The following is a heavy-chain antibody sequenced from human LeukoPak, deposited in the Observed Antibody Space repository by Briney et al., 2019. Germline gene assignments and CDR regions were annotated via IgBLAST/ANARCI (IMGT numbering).Heavy chain of an antibody. Sequence: ASVKVSCKASGYTFTSYGISWVRQAPGQGLEWMGWISAYNGNTNYARKLQGRVTMTTDTSTSTAYMELRSLRSDDTAVYYCASCSSGWSEFDYWGQGTLVTVSS. D-gene: IGHD6-19*01. CDR2: ISAYNGNT. CDR3: ASCSSGWSEFDY. J-gene: IGHJ4*02. V-gene: IGHV1-18*01. CDR1: GYTFTSYG.